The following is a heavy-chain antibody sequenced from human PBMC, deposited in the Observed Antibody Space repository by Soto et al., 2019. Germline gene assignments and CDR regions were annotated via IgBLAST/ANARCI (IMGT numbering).Heavy chain of an antibody. J-gene: IGHJ4*02. CDR2: IYYSGST. V-gene: IGHV4-31*03. CDR3: AGIYSGSPGGTLRY. CDR1: GGSISSGGYY. Sequence: QVQLQESGPGLVKPSQTLSLTCTVSGGSISSGGYYWSWIRQHPGKGLEWIGYIYYSGSTYYNPSLKSRVTLSVDTSKIQFSLKLSSVTAVDTAVYYCAGIYSGSPGGTLRYWGQGTLVTVSS. D-gene: IGHD1-26*01.